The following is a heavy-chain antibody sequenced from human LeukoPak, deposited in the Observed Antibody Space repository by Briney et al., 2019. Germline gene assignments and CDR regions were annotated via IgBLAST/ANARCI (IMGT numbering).Heavy chain of an antibody. V-gene: IGHV1-69*04. Sequence: SVTVSFKASGGTFSSYAISWVRQAPGQGLEWMGRIIPILGIANYAQKFQGRVTITADKSTSTAYMELSSLRSEDTAVYYCARGFEANHFDYWGQGTLVTVSS. CDR2: IIPILGIA. J-gene: IGHJ4*02. D-gene: IGHD3-9*01. CDR1: GGTFSSYA. CDR3: ARGFEANHFDY.